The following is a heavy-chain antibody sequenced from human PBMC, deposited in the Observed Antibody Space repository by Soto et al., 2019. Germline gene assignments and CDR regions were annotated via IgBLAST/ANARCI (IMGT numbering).Heavy chain of an antibody. CDR3: AKPANTVADHFDL. V-gene: IGHV5-51*01. Sequence: PGESLKISCHGTGYRFSSSWIGWVRQMPGKGLEWMGIIYPSDSDTRYSPSFQGQVTISADQSINTAYLQWDSLKASDTAIYYCAKPANTVADHFDLWGQGTPVTVSS. D-gene: IGHD4-17*01. CDR1: GYRFSSSW. CDR2: IYPSDSDT. J-gene: IGHJ4*02.